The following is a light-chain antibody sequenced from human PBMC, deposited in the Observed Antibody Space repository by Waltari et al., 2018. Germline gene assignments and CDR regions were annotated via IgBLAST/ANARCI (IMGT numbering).Light chain of an antibody. J-gene: IGLJ2*01. Sequence: QSVLTQPPSASGTPGQRVTISCSGSSSNIGSNHVYCYQQLPGTVPKLLIYRNNQRPSGVPDRFSGSKSGTSASLAISGLRSEDEADYYCAAWDDSLSGPVVFGGGTKLTVL. CDR3: AAWDDSLSGPVV. CDR2: RNN. V-gene: IGLV1-47*01. CDR1: SSNIGSNH.